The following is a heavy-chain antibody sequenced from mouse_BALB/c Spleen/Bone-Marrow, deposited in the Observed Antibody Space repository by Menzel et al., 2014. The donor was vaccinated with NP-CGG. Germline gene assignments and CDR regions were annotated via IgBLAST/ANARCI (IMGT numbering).Heavy chain of an antibody. V-gene: IGHV7-3*02. Sequence: EVKLMESGGGLVQPGGSLRLSCATSGFTFTDYYMNWVRQPPGKALEWLAFIRNRANGYTTEYSASVKGRLTISRDNSQSILYLQMNTLRAEDSATYYCARDMGGLLFDYWGQGTTLTVSS. D-gene: IGHD1-1*01. CDR2: IRNRANGYTT. CDR3: ARDMGGLLFDY. CDR1: GFTFTDYY. J-gene: IGHJ2*01.